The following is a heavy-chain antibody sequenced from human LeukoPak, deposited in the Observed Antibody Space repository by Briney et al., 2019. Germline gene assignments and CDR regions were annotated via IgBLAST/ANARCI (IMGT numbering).Heavy chain of an antibody. Sequence: SETLSLTCTVSGGSISTYYWSWIRQPAGKGLEWIGRIDASGKTDYNPSLKGRVTMSVDTSKSQFSLNLSSVTAADTAIYYCASSLYYYTSGAGFDYWGQGTLVTVSS. V-gene: IGHV4-4*07. J-gene: IGHJ4*02. D-gene: IGHD3-10*01. CDR1: GGSISTYY. CDR3: ASSLYYYTSGAGFDY. CDR2: IDASGKT.